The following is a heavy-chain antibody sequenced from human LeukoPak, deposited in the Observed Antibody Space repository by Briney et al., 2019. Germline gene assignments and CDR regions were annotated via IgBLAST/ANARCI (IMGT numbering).Heavy chain of an antibody. D-gene: IGHD3-22*01. CDR3: ARLYDSSTYTNWLDP. CDR2: IYHSGST. J-gene: IGHJ5*02. CDR1: GGSISRPY. Sequence: SETLSLTCTVSGGSISRPYWSWIRQPPGKGLEWIGYIYHSGSTKYNPSLKSRITISVDTSKNQFSLKLSSVTAADTAVYYCARLYDSSTYTNWLDPWGQGTLVTVSS. V-gene: IGHV4-59*11.